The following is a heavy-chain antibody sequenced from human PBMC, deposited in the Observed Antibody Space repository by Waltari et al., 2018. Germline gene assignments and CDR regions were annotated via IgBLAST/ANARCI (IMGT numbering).Heavy chain of an antibody. CDR2: IYHSGST. D-gene: IGHD2-2*01. V-gene: IGHV4-38-2*02. Sequence: QVQLQESGPGLVKPSETLSLTCTVSGYSISSGYYWGWIRQPPGKGLEWIGSIYHSGSTYYNPSLKSRVTISVDTSKNQFSLKLSSVTAADTAVYYCATLDGPAAAYWGQGTLVTVSS. CDR3: ATLDGPAAAY. CDR1: GYSISSGYY. J-gene: IGHJ4*02.